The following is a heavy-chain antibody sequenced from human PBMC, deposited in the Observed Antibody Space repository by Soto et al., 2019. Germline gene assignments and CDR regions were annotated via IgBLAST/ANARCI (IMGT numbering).Heavy chain of an antibody. V-gene: IGHV3-7*01. CDR3: VRATLSWGHYYFRGLDV. J-gene: IGHJ6*02. CDR2: IKHDGNEK. CDR1: GFMFGTYW. Sequence: PGGSLSLSCAATGFMFGTYWMSWVRQAPGKGLEWVANIKHDGNEKYYADSVKGRFTVSRDNVKNFLHLQMSSLRGDDTGVYFCVRATLSWGHYYFRGLDVWGQGTTVTVSS. D-gene: IGHD3-22*01.